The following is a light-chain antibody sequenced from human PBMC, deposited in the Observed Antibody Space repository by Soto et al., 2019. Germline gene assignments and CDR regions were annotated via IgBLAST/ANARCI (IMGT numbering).Light chain of an antibody. CDR3: QQSYSTLSFT. CDR1: QSISSY. J-gene: IGKJ3*01. V-gene: IGKV1-39*01. CDR2: AAS. Sequence: DIQMTQSPSSLSASVGDRVTITCLASQSISSYLNWYQQKPGKAPKLLIYAASSLQSGVPSRFSGSGSGTDFTLTISSLQPEDFATYYCQQSYSTLSFTFGPGTKVDIK.